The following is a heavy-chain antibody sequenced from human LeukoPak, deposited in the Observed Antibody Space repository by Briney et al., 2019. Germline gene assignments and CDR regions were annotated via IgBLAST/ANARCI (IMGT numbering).Heavy chain of an antibody. CDR2: IYYSGST. Sequence: SETLSLTXTVSGGSISSYYWSWIRQPPGKGLEWIGYIYYSGSTNYNPSLKSRVTISVDTSKNQFSLKLSSVTAADTAVYYCARVEYSSSSGAFDIWGQGTMVTVSS. V-gene: IGHV4-59*01. CDR3: ARVEYSSSSGAFDI. CDR1: GGSISSYY. J-gene: IGHJ3*02. D-gene: IGHD6-6*01.